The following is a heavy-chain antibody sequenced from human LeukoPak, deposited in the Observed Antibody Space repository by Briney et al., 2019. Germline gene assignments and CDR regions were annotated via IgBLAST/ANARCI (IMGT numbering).Heavy chain of an antibody. J-gene: IGHJ5*02. CDR2: ISSSSATI. CDR1: GFTFSAYN. CDR3: ARDGPWITGNP. D-gene: IGHD2-8*02. V-gene: IGHV3-48*04. Sequence: GGSLRLSCEGSGFTFSAYNMNWVRQAPGKGLESISYISSSSATIFYADSVKGRFTISRDNAKNSLYLQMNSLRAEDTAVYYCARDGPWITGNPWGQGTLVTVSS.